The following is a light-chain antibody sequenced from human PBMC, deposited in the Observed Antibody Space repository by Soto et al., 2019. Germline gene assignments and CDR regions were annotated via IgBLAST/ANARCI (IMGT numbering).Light chain of an antibody. CDR1: KCISSR. CDR2: AAS. V-gene: IGKV1-12*01. J-gene: IGKJ4*01. CDR3: HQSNSFHLT. Sequence: DIQMTQSPSSVSASVGDRVTITCRASKCISSRLAWYQQKPGKAPNLLIYAASSLQSGVPSRFSGSGSETDFTLTIVSLQPEDCATYYCHQSNSFHLTFGGGNKVEIK.